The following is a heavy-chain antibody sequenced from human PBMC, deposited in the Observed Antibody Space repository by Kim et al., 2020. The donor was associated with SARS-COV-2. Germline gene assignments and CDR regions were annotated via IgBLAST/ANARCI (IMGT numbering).Heavy chain of an antibody. CDR3: ATIYSPGYNWFDP. D-gene: IGHD2-21*01. J-gene: IGHJ5*02. V-gene: IGHV1-69*02. Sequence: YAKKFRGRVAITADKSTSTAYMELSSLRSEDTAGYYCATIYSPGYNWFDPWGQGTLVTVSS.